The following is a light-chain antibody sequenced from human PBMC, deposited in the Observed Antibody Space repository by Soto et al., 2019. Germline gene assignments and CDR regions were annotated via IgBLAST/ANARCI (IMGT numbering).Light chain of an antibody. CDR3: QLYFRPCT. CDR1: QSVLYSSNNKNY. CDR2: WAS. J-gene: IGKJ1*01. Sequence: DIVMTQSPDSLAVSLGERATINCKSSQSVLYSSNNKNYLAWYQQKPGQPPKLLIYWASTRESGVPDRFSGSGSGTDFTLTIRSLQAEDVAFYYCQLYFRPCTFGQGTKVEIK. V-gene: IGKV4-1*01.